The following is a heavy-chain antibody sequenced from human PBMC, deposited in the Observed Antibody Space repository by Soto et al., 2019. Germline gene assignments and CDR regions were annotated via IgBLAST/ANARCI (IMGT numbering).Heavy chain of an antibody. D-gene: IGHD6-13*01. J-gene: IGHJ4*02. CDR3: ARDSVGSSWPPPFDY. CDR2: INGDGSST. CDR1: GFTFSSYW. V-gene: IGHV3-74*01. Sequence: EVQLVESGGDLVQPGGSLRLSCAASGFTFSSYWMHWVRQAPGKGLVWVSRINGDGSSTSYADSVEGRLTISRDNAKNTLYLQRNSLRAEDTAVYYCARDSVGSSWPPPFDYWGQGTLVTVSS.